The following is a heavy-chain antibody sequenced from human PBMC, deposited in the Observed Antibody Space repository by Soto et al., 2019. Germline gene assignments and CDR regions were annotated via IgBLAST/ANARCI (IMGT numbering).Heavy chain of an antibody. CDR2: ISYDGSNK. J-gene: IGHJ4*02. CDR3: EKVGSGYDLEGYFDY. D-gene: IGHD5-12*01. CDR1: GFTFSSYG. Sequence: QVQLVESGGGVVQPGRSLRLSCAASGFTFSSYGMHWVRQAPGKGLEWVAVISYDGSNKYYADSVKGRFTISRDNSKNTLYLQMNSLRAEDTAVYYCEKVGSGYDLEGYFDYWGQGTLVTVSS. V-gene: IGHV3-30*18.